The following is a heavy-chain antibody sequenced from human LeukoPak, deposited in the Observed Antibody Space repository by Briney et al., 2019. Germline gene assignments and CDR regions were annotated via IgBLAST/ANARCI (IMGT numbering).Heavy chain of an antibody. V-gene: IGHV3-23*01. J-gene: IGHJ4*02. CDR3: AKDHSGYYRGKGLFDY. D-gene: IGHD3-22*01. Sequence: PGGSLRLSCAASGFTFSSYAMSWVRQAPGKGLEWVSAISGSGGSTYYADSVKGRFTISRDNAKNSLYLQMNSLRAEDTALYYCAKDHSGYYRGKGLFDYWGQGTLVTVSS. CDR2: ISGSGGST. CDR1: GFTFSSYA.